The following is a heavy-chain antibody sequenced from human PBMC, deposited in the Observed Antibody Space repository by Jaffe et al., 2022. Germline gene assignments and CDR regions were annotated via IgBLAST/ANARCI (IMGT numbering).Heavy chain of an antibody. CDR3: ARGDSGPALFDP. D-gene: IGHD1-26*01. CDR2: IYYSGST. V-gene: IGHV4-59*01. Sequence: QVQLQESGPGLVKPSETLSLTCTVSGGSISSYYWSWIRQPPGKGLEWIGYIYYSGSTNYNPSLKSRVTISVDTSKNQFSLKLSSVTAADTAVYYCARGDSGPALFDPWGQGTLVTVSS. CDR1: GGSISSYY. J-gene: IGHJ5*02.